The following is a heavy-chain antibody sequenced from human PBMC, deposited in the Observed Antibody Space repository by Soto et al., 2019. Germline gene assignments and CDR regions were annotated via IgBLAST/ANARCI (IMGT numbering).Heavy chain of an antibody. CDR1: GFTFSSYA. D-gene: IGHD7-27*01. J-gene: IGHJ2*01. CDR2: ISGSGGST. V-gene: IGHV3-23*01. Sequence: GGSLRLSCAASGFTFSSYAMSWVRQAPGKGLEWVSAISGSGGSTYYADSVKGRFTISRDNSKNTLYLQMNSLRAEDTDVYYCAKDLRLTPFTVYWAFDLWGRGTLVTVSS. CDR3: AKDLRLTPFTVYWAFDL.